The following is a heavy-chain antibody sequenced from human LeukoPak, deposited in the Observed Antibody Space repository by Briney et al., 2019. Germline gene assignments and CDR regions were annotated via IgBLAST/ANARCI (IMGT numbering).Heavy chain of an antibody. CDR3: AKDQSSGSPYYYDY. CDR2: ISGSGGTT. J-gene: IGHJ4*02. D-gene: IGHD3-10*01. CDR1: GFTFSSYA. Sequence: GGSLRLSCAASGFTFSSYAMSWVRQAPGKGLEWVSAISGSGGTTYYADSVKGRFTISRDNSKNTLYLQMNSLRAGDTAVYYCAKDQSSGSPYYYDYWGQGTLVTVSS. V-gene: IGHV3-23*01.